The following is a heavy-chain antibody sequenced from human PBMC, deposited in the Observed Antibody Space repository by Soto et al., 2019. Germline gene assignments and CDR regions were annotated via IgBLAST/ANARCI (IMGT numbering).Heavy chain of an antibody. CDR2: TWYDGSTT. J-gene: IGHJ3*01. V-gene: IGHV3-33*01. D-gene: IGHD1-7*01. CDR1: GFSFSNYG. Sequence: QVHLVESGGGVVQPGTSLRLSCAASGFSFSNYGMHWVRQAPGKGLEWVAVTWYDGSTTYYADSVRGRFTVSRDNPKNQLYLQMASLRDEDTAVYFCVRDSEWELTNGFEVWGQGTTVIVSS. CDR3: VRDSEWELTNGFEV.